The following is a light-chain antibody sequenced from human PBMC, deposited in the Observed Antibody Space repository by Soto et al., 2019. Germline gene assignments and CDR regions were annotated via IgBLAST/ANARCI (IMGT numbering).Light chain of an antibody. Sequence: EILMTQSPATLSLSPGERATLSCRASQTVSTNYLAWYQQTPGQAPRLLIYGASSRAAGIPDRFIGSGSGTDFTLTISRLEPEDFAVYYCHQHGNSPPRTFGQGTKVDI. CDR2: GAS. CDR1: QTVSTNY. V-gene: IGKV3-20*01. J-gene: IGKJ1*01. CDR3: HQHGNSPPRT.